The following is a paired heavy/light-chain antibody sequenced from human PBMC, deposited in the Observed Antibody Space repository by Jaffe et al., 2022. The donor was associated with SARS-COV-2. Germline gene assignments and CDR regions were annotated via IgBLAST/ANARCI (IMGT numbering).Light chain of an antibody. CDR1: QSLLDSDGKTC. CDR3: MQTLQFPRT. J-gene: IGKJ2*01. Sequence: DIVMTQTPLSLSVAPGQAASISCKSSQSLLDSDGKTCLYWYLQRAGQPPQLLIYAVSNRFSGVPDRFSGSGSRTDFTLKISRVEAEDVGIYYCMQTLQFPRTFGQGTKLEIK. V-gene: IGKV2D-29*01. CDR2: AVS.
Heavy chain of an antibody. CDR2: IAYSGT. D-gene: IGHD2-8*01. V-gene: IGHV3-23*01. CDR1: GFTFSKIA. J-gene: IGHJ4*02. Sequence: EVQLLESGGALVRPGGSLRLSCAASGFTFSKIAMSWVRQAPGKGLEWVSTIAYSGTYYADSVRGRFTISRDDSKDTLYLQMNSLRAADTAVYYCVKGLVHVDYWGQGTLVTVSS. CDR3: VKGLVHVDY.